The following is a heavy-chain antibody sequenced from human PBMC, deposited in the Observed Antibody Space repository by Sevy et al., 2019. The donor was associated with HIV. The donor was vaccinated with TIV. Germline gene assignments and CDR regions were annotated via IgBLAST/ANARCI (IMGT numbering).Heavy chain of an antibody. CDR2: ISYDGSNK. CDR3: AKDLNLPLEWLLQPRGYFDY. CDR1: GFTFSSYG. D-gene: IGHD3-3*01. J-gene: IGHJ4*02. V-gene: IGHV3-30*18. Sequence: GESLKISCAASGFTFSSYGMHWVRQAPGKGLEWVAVISYDGSNKYYADSVKGRFTISRDNSKNTLYLQMNSLRAEDTAVYYCAKDLNLPLEWLLQPRGYFDYWGQGTLVTVSS.